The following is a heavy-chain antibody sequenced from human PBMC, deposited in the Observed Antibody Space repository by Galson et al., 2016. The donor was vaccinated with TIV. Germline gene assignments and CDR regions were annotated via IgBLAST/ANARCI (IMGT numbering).Heavy chain of an antibody. J-gene: IGHJ6*02. CDR2: FIPLFGTP. V-gene: IGHV1-69*13. CDR3: AKDRNTAMDTYHQYYGMDV. Sequence: SVKVSCKASGDTFLSYPFNWVRQAPGQGLEWMGGFIPLFGTPNSAQKFQGRATITADESTSTVHMELSSLRSEDTAVYYCAKDRNTAMDTYHQYYGMDVWGQGTTVTVSS. D-gene: IGHD5-18*01. CDR1: GDTFLSYP.